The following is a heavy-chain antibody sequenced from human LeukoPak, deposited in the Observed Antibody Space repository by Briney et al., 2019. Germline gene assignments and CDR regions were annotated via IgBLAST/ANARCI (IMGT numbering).Heavy chain of an antibody. J-gene: IGHJ4*02. CDR3: TRAGRALLRYFDWLSLTPYYFDY. CDR2: IRSKAYGGTT. Sequence: GGFLRLSCTASGFTFGDYAMSWVRQAPGKGLECVGFIRSKAYGGTTEYAASVKGRFTISRDDSKSIAYLQMNSLKTEDTAVYYCTRAGRALLRYFDWLSLTPYYFDYWGQGTLVTVSS. CDR1: GFTFGDYA. V-gene: IGHV3-49*04. D-gene: IGHD3-9*01.